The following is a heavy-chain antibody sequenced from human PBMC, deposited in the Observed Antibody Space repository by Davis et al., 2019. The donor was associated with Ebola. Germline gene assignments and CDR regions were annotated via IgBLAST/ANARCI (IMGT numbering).Heavy chain of an antibody. CDR1: GFTFDDYV. V-gene: IGHV3-20*04. J-gene: IGHJ3*02. CDR2: IIWNSGST. Sequence: PGGSLRLSCAASGFTFDDYVMSWVRQAPGKGLEWVCSIIWNSGSTGCADSVKGRFTISRDSAKNSLYLRMNSLRAEDTALYYCARGSRGSRGDAFDIWGQGTMVTVSS. D-gene: IGHD3-10*01. CDR3: ARGSRGSRGDAFDI.